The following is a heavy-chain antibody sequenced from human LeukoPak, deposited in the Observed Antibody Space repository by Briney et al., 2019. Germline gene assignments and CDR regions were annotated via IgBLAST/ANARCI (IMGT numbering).Heavy chain of an antibody. CDR1: GFTFGNYW. CDR3: ARVRYSYGYDW. Sequence: GGSLRLSCVASGFTFGNYWMHWVRQAPGKGLVWVSRINSDGRSISYADSVRGRFTISRDNAKNTLYLQMNSLRAEDTAVYYCARVRYSYGYDWWGQGTLVTVSS. J-gene: IGHJ4*02. CDR2: INSDGRSI. V-gene: IGHV3-74*01. D-gene: IGHD5-18*01.